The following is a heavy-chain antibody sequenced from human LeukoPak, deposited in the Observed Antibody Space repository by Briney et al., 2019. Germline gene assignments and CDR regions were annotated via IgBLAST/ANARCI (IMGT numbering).Heavy chain of an antibody. J-gene: IGHJ4*02. V-gene: IGHV5-10-1*01. CDR2: IHPSHSYT. Sequence: GESLKISCKGSGYTFTNYWINWVRQMPGKGLEWMGRIHPSHSYTNYSPSFQGHVTISSDKSISTAYLQWSSLKASDTAMYYCARDDARGAPGGKDYWGQGTLVTVSS. CDR1: GYTFTNYW. D-gene: IGHD3-16*01. CDR3: ARDDARGAPGGKDY.